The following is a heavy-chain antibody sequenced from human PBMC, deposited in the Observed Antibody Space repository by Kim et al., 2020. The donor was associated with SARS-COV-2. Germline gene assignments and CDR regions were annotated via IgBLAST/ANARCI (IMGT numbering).Heavy chain of an antibody. CDR3: AKKPRYYYGLDV. V-gene: IGHV3-23*01. CDR1: GLTFSTSA. CDR2: ISGDSAGT. J-gene: IGHJ6*02. Sequence: GGSLRLSCVASGLTFSTSAMFWVRQAPGKGLEWVSSISGDSAGTFYADSVRGRFTISRDNSKNTLYLQMHTLRVDDTAIYYCAKKPRYYYGLDVWGQGTTVTVSS.